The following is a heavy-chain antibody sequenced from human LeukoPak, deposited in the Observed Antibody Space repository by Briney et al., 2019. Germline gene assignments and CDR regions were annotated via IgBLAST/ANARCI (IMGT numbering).Heavy chain of an antibody. CDR3: AKALIRIVGASNS. CDR2: IPYLGSNK. V-gene: IGHV3-30*02. J-gene: IGHJ4*02. Sequence: GGSLRLSCAASGFTFSSYGMHWVRQAPGKGLEWVAFIPYLGSNKYYADSVKGRFTISRDNFVDKLYLQMNSLRPEDTAVYYCAKALIRIVGASNSWGQGTLVTVSS. CDR1: GFTFSSYG. D-gene: IGHD1-26*01.